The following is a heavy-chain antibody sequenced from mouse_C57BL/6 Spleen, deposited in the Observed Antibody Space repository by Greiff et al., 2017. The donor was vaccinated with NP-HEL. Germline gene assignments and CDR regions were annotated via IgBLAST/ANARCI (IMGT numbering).Heavy chain of an antibody. CDR3: TRDCHWAWFAY. D-gene: IGHD4-1*01. CDR2: LYPCNSST. Sequence: EVQLQQSGTVLSSPGASVKMSCKTSFYPFPTSLFPFFTPLPFPFLVFLFSLYPCNSSTSYNQKFKGKAKLTAVTSASTAYMELSSLTNEDSAVYYCTRDCHWAWFAYWGQGTLVTVSA. CDR1: FYPFPTSL. J-gene: IGHJ3*01. V-gene: IGHV1-5*01.